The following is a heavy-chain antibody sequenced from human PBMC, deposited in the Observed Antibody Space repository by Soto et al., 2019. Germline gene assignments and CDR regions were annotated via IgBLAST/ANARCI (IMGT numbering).Heavy chain of an antibody. CDR2: IYEGGNT. Sequence: QLQLQESGSGLVKPSQTLSLTCAVSGGSIISDCYSWSWIRQPPGKGLQWIGHIYEGGNTYYTPSLESRVAISTDKSKNQFSLRLSSVTAADTAVYYCVRRSPEDAFDIWGQGTMVTVSP. CDR1: GGSIISDCYS. V-gene: IGHV4-30-2*01. J-gene: IGHJ3*02. CDR3: VRRSPEDAFDI.